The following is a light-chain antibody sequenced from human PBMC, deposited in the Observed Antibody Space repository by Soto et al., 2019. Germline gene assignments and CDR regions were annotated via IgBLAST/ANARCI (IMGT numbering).Light chain of an antibody. CDR1: SSNIGASFD. J-gene: IGLJ2*01. CDR2: GNT. V-gene: IGLV1-40*01. Sequence: QSVLTQPPSVSGAPGQRVTISCTGSSSNIGASFDVHWYQHLPGTAPKLLIYGNTNRPSGVPDRFSGSKSGTSASPAITGLQAEDGADYYCQSYDSSLNGVVFGGGTKLTVL. CDR3: QSYDSSLNGVV.